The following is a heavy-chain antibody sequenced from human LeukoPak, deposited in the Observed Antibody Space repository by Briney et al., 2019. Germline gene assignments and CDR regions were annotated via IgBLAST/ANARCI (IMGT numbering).Heavy chain of an antibody. D-gene: IGHD3-22*01. CDR3: ARDLWSSGYYHPFDY. V-gene: IGHV3-20*04. Sequence: PGGSLRLACAASGFTFDDYGMSWVRQAPGKGLEWVSGINWNGGSTGYADSVKGRFTISRDNAKNSLYLQMNSLRAEDTALYYCARDLWSSGYYHPFDYWGQGTLVTVSS. CDR2: INWNGGST. J-gene: IGHJ4*02. CDR1: GFTFDDYG.